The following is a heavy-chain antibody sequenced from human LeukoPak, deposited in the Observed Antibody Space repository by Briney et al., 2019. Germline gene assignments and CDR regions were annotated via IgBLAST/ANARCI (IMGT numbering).Heavy chain of an antibody. CDR1: GFTFSSYI. V-gene: IGHV3-21*01. Sequence: GGSLRLSCAASGFTFSSYIMNWVRQAPGKGLEWVSSISSSSSYIYYADSVKGRFTISRDNAKNSLYLQMSSLRAEDTAVYYCARERDSGGAFDIWGQGTMVTVSS. CDR3: ARERDSGGAFDI. CDR2: ISSSSSYI. D-gene: IGHD3-10*01. J-gene: IGHJ3*02.